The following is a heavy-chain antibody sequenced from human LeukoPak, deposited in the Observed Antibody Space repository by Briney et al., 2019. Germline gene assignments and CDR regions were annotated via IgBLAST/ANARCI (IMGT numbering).Heavy chain of an antibody. CDR3: ARAVRLGYCSGGSCYYFDY. CDR1: GGSISSSSYY. Sequence: SETLSLTCTVSGGSISSSSYYWGWIRQPPGKGLEWIGSIYYSGSTYYNPSLKSRVTISVDTSKNQFSLKLSSVTAADTAVYYCARAVRLGYCSGGSCYYFDYWGQGTLDTVSS. D-gene: IGHD2-15*01. J-gene: IGHJ4*02. CDR2: IYYSGST. V-gene: IGHV4-39*07.